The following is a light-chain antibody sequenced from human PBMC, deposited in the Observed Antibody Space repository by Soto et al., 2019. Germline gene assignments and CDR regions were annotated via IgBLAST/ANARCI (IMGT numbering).Light chain of an antibody. Sequence: DIQMTQSPSSLSASVGDRVTITCRASQSISNYLNWYQQKPGKAPKLLIYAASSLQPGVPSRFSGSGSGTDFTLNINSLQPEDFATYYCQQSYATPRTFGQGTRWISN. CDR2: AAS. J-gene: IGKJ1*01. CDR1: QSISNY. CDR3: QQSYATPRT. V-gene: IGKV1-39*01.